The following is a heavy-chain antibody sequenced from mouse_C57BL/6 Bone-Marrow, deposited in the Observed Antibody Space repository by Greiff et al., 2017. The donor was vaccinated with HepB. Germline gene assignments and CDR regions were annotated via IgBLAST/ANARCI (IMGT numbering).Heavy chain of an antibody. V-gene: IGHV14-4*01. Sequence: VHVKQSGAELVRPGASVKLSCTASGFNIKDDYMHWVKQRPEQGLEWIGWIDPENGDTEYASKFQGKSTITADTSSNTAYLQLSSRTSEDTAVYYCTPEGSYYYAMDYWGQGTSVTVSS. CDR3: TPEGSYYYAMDY. J-gene: IGHJ4*01. CDR2: IDPENGDT. CDR1: GFNIKDDY.